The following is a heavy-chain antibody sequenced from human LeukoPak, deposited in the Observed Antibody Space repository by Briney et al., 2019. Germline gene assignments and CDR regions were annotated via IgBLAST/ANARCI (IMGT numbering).Heavy chain of an antibody. J-gene: IGHJ4*02. CDR1: GFTFSSYA. CDR3: AREYRWSETRGFDY. D-gene: IGHD4-23*01. Sequence: KPGGSLRLSCTASGFTFSSYAMNWVRQAPGKGLEWVSSISSSSSYIYYADSVKGRFTISRDNAKNSLYLQMNSLRAEDTAVYYCAREYRWSETRGFDYWGQGTLVTVSS. V-gene: IGHV3-21*01. CDR2: ISSSSSYI.